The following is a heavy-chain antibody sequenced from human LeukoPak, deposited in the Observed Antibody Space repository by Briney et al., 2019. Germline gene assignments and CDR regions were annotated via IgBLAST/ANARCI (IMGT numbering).Heavy chain of an antibody. J-gene: IGHJ3*02. CDR3: ARINFGAFDI. D-gene: IGHD3-10*01. CDR1: EFNFTKYW. V-gene: IGHV3-7*01. CDR2: INQDGSDK. Sequence: GGSLRLSCAASEFNFTKYWMTWVRQAPGKGLEWVANINQDGSDKYYVDSVEGRFTISRDTAKNSLYLQMSSLRAEDTAVFYCARINFGAFDIWGQGTMVTVSS.